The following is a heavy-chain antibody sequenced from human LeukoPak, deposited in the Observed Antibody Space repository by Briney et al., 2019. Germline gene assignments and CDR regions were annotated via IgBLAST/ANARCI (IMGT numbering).Heavy chain of an antibody. CDR2: MSTSSGNT. V-gene: IGHV1-8*01. CDR3: ARVAGSIDY. J-gene: IGHJ4*02. Sequence: ASVKVSCKASGYTFTNYDINWVRQATGQGLEWMGWMSTSSGNTGYAQKFQGRLTMTRDTSITTVYMELSSLGSDDTAVYYCARVAGSIDYWGQGTLVTVSS. CDR1: GYTFTNYD. D-gene: IGHD1-26*01.